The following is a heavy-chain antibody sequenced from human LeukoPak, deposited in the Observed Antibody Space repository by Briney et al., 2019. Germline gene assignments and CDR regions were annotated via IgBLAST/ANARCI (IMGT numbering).Heavy chain of an antibody. CDR2: INHSGST. J-gene: IGHJ4*02. V-gene: IGHV4-34*01. CDR1: GGSFSGYY. Sequence: SETLSLTCAVYGGSFSGYYWSWLRQPPGKGLEWIGEINHSGSTNYNPSLKSRVTISVDTSKKQFSLKLSSVTAADTAVYYCAREAVKGDFDYWGQGTLVTVSS. D-gene: IGHD4-17*01. CDR3: AREAVKGDFDY.